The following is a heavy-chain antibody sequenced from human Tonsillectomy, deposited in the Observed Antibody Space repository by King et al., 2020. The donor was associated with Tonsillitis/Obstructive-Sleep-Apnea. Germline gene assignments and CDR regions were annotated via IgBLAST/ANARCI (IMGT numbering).Heavy chain of an antibody. CDR3: ARDLMAGYSFDY. CDR2: ISGFNGNT. J-gene: IGHJ4*02. CDR1: GYTFNSFG. D-gene: IGHD5-24*01. V-gene: IGHV1-18*01. Sequence: QLVQSGAEVKKPGASVKVSCKASGYTFNSFGISWVRQAPGQGLEWMGWISGFNGNTNYAQNLQGRVTMTTDTSTSTAYMELRSLRTDDTAVYYCARDLMAGYSFDYWGQGTLVNVSS.